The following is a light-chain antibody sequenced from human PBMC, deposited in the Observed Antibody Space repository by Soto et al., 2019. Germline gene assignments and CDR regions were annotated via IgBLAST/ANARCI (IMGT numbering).Light chain of an antibody. V-gene: IGKV3-15*01. Sequence: EIVMTQSPATLSLSPGERATLSCRASQSVSSNLAWYQQRPGQAPRLLISGASGRATGIPARFSGSGSPTDFTLTISSLQSEDFAVYYCQQYNNRPWTFGQGTKVDIK. CDR2: GAS. J-gene: IGKJ1*01. CDR1: QSVSSN. CDR3: QQYNNRPWT.